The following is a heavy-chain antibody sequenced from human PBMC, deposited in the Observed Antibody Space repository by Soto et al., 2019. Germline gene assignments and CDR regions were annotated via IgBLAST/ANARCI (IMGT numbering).Heavy chain of an antibody. D-gene: IGHD6-19*01. V-gene: IGHV3-23*01. J-gene: IGHJ3*02. CDR2: ISGSGGST. CDR1: GFTFSSYA. CDR3: ANERGQWLTRDAFDI. Sequence: GESLKISCAASGFTFSSYAMSWVRQAPGKGLEWVSAISGSGGSTYYADSVKGRFTISRDNSKNTLYLQMNSLRAEDTAVYYCANERGQWLTRDAFDIWGQGTMVTVSS.